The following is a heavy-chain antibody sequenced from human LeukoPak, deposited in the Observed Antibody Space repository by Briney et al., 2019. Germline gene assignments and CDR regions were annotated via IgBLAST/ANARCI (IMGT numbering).Heavy chain of an antibody. Sequence: GGSLRLSCAASGFTFNNAWMSWVRQAPGKGLEWVGHIKSKTDGGTTDYAAPVKGRFTISRDDSKNTLYLQMNSLKTEDTAVYYCTTATPRMTTVSTEDYWGQGTLVTVSS. CDR1: GFTFNNAW. V-gene: IGHV3-15*01. D-gene: IGHD4-11*01. CDR3: TTATPRMTTVSTEDY. CDR2: IKSKTDGGTT. J-gene: IGHJ4*02.